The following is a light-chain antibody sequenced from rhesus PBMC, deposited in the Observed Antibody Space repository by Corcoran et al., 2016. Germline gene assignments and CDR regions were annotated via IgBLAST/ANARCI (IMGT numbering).Light chain of an antibody. Sequence: EIVMTQSPATLALSPGERATLSCRASQSVSSYLAWYQQKPGQAPRLLIYGASRRATDIPGRFSGSGSGTEFNLTISSLEPEDAATYFCLQSSKWPQTFGGGTKVELK. CDR2: GAS. J-gene: IGKJ4*01. CDR1: QSVSSY. CDR3: LQSSKWPQT. V-gene: IGKV3-24*04.